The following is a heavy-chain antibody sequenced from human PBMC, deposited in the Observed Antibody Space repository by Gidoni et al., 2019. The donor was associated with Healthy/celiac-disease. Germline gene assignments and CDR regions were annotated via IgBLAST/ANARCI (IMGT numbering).Heavy chain of an antibody. CDR2: IYYSGSP. J-gene: IGHJ4*02. CDR3: ARLRTGAGDY. V-gene: IGHV4-39*01. Sequence: QLQLQESGPGLVKPSEPLSLTRPVPGGSIRSSSSYWGWIRQPTGKGLEWIGSIYYSGSPYYTPSLKSRVTISVDTSKNQFSLKLSSVTAADTAVYYCARLRTGAGDYWGQGTLVTVAS. CDR1: GGSIRSSSSY. D-gene: IGHD3-10*01.